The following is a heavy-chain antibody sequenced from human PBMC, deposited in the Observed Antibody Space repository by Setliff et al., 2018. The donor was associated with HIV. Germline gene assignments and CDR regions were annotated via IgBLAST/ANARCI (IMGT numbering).Heavy chain of an antibody. Sequence: PGGSLRLSCAASGFTISNAWMTWVRQAPGKGLEWVSSISGSGSTTYYADSVKGRLTISRDNSQNALYLHMNSLRAEDTAVYYCAKLQEGHVYSHYDSWGQGTLVTVSS. V-gene: IGHV3-23*01. D-gene: IGHD2-21*01. CDR1: GFTISNAW. CDR2: ISGSGSTT. CDR3: AKLQEGHVYSHYDS. J-gene: IGHJ4*02.